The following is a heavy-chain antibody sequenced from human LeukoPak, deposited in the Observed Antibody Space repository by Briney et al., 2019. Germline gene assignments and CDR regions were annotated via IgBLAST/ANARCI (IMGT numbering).Heavy chain of an antibody. J-gene: IGHJ4*02. V-gene: IGHV4-34*01. CDR2: INHSGST. Sequence: PSETLSLTCAVYGGSFSGYYWSWIRQPPGKGLEWIGEINHSGSTNYNPSLKSRVTISVDTSKNQFSLKLSSVTAADTAVYYCASTRPNEYNWNYYFDYWGQGTLVTVSS. CDR3: ASTRPNEYNWNYYFDY. CDR1: GGSFSGYY. D-gene: IGHD1-7*01.